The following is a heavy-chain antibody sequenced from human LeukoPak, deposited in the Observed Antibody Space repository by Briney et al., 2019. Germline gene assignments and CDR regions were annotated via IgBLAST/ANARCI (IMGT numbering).Heavy chain of an antibody. CDR1: GFTFSSYA. CDR3: AKSPYDSSGYFDY. Sequence: GGSLRLSCAASGFTFSSYAMSWVRQAPGKGLEWVSAISGSGGSTYYADSVKGRFTISRDNSKNTLYLQMNSLRAEGTAVYYCAKSPYDSSGYFDYWGQGTLVTVSS. J-gene: IGHJ4*02. CDR2: ISGSGGST. V-gene: IGHV3-23*01. D-gene: IGHD3-22*01.